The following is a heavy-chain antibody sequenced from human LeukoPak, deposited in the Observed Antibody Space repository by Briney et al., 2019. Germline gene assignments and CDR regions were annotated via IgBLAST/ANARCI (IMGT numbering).Heavy chain of an antibody. D-gene: IGHD4-17*01. CDR2: ISSSSSYI. CDR3: ARDALNGDLNFDY. V-gene: IGHV3-21*01. CDR1: GFTFSSYS. Sequence: GGSLRLSCAASGFTFSSYSMNWVRQAPGKGLEWVSSISSSSSYIYYADSVMGRFTISRDNAKNSLYLQMNSLRAEDTAVYYCARDALNGDLNFDYWGQGTLVTVSS. J-gene: IGHJ4*02.